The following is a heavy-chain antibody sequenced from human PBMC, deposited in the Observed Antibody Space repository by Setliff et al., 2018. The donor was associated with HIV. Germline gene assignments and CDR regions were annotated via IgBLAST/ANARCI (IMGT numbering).Heavy chain of an antibody. CDR3: ARGLSVYSYANVYYYHGMDV. CDR2: IYKTGST. Sequence: SETLSLTCTVSGDFFSSDYYWGWIRQPPGKGLEWIGSIYKTGSTNYNPSLKSRVTISVDTSKNQFSLKLSSVTAADTAVYYCARGLSVYSYANVYYYHGMDVWGQGTTVTVSS. CDR1: GDFFSSDYY. D-gene: IGHD5-18*01. J-gene: IGHJ6*02. V-gene: IGHV4-38-2*02.